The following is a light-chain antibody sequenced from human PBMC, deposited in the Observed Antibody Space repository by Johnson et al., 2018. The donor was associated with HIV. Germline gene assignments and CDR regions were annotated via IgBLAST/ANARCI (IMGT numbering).Light chain of an antibody. V-gene: IGLV1-51*01. CDR1: SSNIGNNY. J-gene: IGLJ1*01. Sequence: QSVLTQPPSVSAAPGQKVTISCSGSSSNIGNNYVSWYQQLPGTAPKLLIYDDNKRPSGIPDRFSGSKSGTSATLGITGLQTGDEADYYCGTWDSSLSSVGCLGTGPRVTVL. CDR3: GTWDSSLSSVGC. CDR2: DDN.